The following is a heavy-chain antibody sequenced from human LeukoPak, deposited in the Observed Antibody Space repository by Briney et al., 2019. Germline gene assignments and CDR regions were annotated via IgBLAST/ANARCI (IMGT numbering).Heavy chain of an antibody. CDR2: MNPNGGNT. V-gene: IGHV1-8*01. CDR1: GYTFTSYD. CDR3: ARGLRKSTSQPFDP. J-gene: IGHJ5*02. D-gene: IGHD2-2*01. Sequence: ASVRVSCKASGYTFTSYDINWVRQATGQGLEWMGWMNPNGGNTGYAQKFQGRVTMTRNTSISTAYMELSSLRSEDTAVYYCARGLRKSTSQPFDPWGQGTLVTVSS.